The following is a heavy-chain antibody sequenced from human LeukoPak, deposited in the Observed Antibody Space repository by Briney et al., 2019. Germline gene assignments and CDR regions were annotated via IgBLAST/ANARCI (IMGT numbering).Heavy chain of an antibody. CDR2: ISTYNGNT. CDR3: ARAQWERDGYTTYGMDV. D-gene: IGHD5-24*01. Sequence: ASVKVSCKASGYTFTSYGISWVREAPGQGLEWMGWISTYNGNTNYAQKLQGRVTMTTDTTTSTAYMELRSLSSDDTAVYYCARAQWERDGYTTYGMDVWGQGTTVTVSS. CDR1: GYTFTSYG. J-gene: IGHJ6*02. V-gene: IGHV1-18*01.